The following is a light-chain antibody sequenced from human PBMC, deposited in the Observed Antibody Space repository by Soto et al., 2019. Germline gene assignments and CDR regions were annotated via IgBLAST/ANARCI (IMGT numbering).Light chain of an antibody. V-gene: IGKV2-28*01. Sequence: DIVMTQSPLSLPVTPGEPASISCRSSQSLLHSNGYNYLDWYLQKPGQSPQLLIYLGSNRASGVPDRFSGSGSGTDFTLTINSLQPEDFATYYCQQSFSPPYTFGQGTKLEIK. CDR2: LGS. CDR1: QSLLHSNGYNY. J-gene: IGKJ2*01. CDR3: QQSFSPPYT.